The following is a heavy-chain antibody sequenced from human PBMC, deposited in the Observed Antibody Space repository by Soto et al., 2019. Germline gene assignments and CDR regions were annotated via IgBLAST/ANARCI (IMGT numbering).Heavy chain of an antibody. CDR1: GGSISGHS. D-gene: IGHD5-12*01. J-gene: IGHJ4*02. CDR2: IYPSGST. Sequence: LSLTCTVSGGSISGHSWIWIRQSAGRGLEWIGHIYPSGSTSYNPSLRSRVTMSLDTSKNQIFLNLTSVTAADTAVFYCVRGRSYSVYDFWGPGTLVTVS. CDR3: VRGRSYSVYDF. V-gene: IGHV4-4*07.